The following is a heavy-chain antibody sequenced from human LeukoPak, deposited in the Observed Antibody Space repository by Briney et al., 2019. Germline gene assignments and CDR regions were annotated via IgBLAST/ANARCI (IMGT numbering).Heavy chain of an antibody. CDR3: ARTIVVPAALYYYYYMDV. CDR2: INPNSGGT. CDR1: GYTFTGYY. J-gene: IGHJ6*03. V-gene: IGHV1-2*02. D-gene: IGHD2-2*01. Sequence: GASVKVSCQASGYTFTGYYMHWVRQAPGQGLEWMGRINPNSGGTNYAQKFQGRVTMTRDTSISTAYMELSRLRSDDTAVYYCARTIVVPAALYYYYYMDVWGKGTTVTVSS.